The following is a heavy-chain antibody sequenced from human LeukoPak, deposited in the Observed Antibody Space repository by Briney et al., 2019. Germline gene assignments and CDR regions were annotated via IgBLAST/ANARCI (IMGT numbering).Heavy chain of an antibody. D-gene: IGHD5-12*01. CDR3: AKDHLIVATTDLDY. CDR1: GGSISRGGYY. Sequence: SSETLSLTCTVSGGSISRGGYYWSWIRQHPGKGLEYIGYIYYSGSIYYNPSLKSRVTISLDPSKNQFSLKLSSVTAADTAVYYCAKDHLIVATTDLDYWGQGTLVTVSS. V-gene: IGHV4-31*03. CDR2: IYYSGSI. J-gene: IGHJ4*02.